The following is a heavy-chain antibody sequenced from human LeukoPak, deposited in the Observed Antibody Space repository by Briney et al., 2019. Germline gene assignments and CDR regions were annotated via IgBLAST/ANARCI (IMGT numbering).Heavy chain of an antibody. D-gene: IGHD5-24*01. CDR1: GFTFSSYA. Sequence: GRSLRLSCAASGFTFSSYAMHWVRQAPGKGLEWVAVISYDGSNKYYADSVKGRFTISRDNSKNTLYLQMNSLRAEDTAMYYCASALEMATIGTFDYWGQGTLVTVSS. CDR3: ASALEMATIGTFDY. CDR2: ISYDGSNK. V-gene: IGHV3-30-3*01. J-gene: IGHJ4*02.